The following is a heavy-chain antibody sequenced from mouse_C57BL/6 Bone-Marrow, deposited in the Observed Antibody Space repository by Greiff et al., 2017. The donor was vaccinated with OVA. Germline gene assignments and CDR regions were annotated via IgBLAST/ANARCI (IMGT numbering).Heavy chain of an antibody. CDR1: GFTFSDYY. J-gene: IGHJ4*01. CDR3: ANNYGSSYYYAMDY. Sequence: EVQGVESGGGLVQPGGSLKLSCAASGFTFSDYYMYWVRQTPEKRLEWVAYISNGGGSTYYPDTVKGRFTISRDNAKNTLYLQMSRLKSEDTAMYYCANNYGSSYYYAMDYWGQGTSVTVSS. D-gene: IGHD1-1*01. V-gene: IGHV5-12*01. CDR2: ISNGGGST.